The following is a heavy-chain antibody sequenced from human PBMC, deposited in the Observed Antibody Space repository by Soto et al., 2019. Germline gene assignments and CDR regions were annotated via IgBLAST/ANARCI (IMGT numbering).Heavy chain of an antibody. J-gene: IGHJ4*02. Sequence: QVQLQESGPGLVKPSGTLSLTCAVSGGSISSSNWWSWVRQPPGKGLEWIGEIYHSGSTNYNPSLKXXVXLXXDKSKTQFSLKLSSVTAADTAVYYCAREGGGVVIDWGPGTLVTVFS. V-gene: IGHV4-4*02. CDR2: IYHSGST. CDR3: AREGGGVVID. CDR1: GGSISSSNW. D-gene: IGHD3-3*01.